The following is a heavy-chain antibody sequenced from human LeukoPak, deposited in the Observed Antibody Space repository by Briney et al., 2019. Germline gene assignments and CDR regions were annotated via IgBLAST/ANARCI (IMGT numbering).Heavy chain of an antibody. D-gene: IGHD3-10*01. CDR1: GYTFTSYD. V-gene: IGHV1-8*02. CDR3: ARESGCYGSGSRY. CDR2: MNANSGNT. J-gene: IGHJ4*02. Sequence: ASVKVSCKASGYTFTSYDINWVRQATGQGLEWMGWMNANSGNTGYAQKFQARVTMTRNPSISTAYMELGSLKSEDTAVYYCARESGCYGSGSRYWGQGTLVTVSS.